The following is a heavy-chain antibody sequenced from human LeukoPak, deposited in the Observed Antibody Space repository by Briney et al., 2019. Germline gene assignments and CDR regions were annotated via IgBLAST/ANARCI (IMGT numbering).Heavy chain of an antibody. Sequence: SETLSLTCTVSGGSISSSSYYWNWVRQPAGKGLEWIGRIYTSGSTKYNPSLKSRLTISVDTSKNQFSLKLSSVTAADTAVYYCAGYTYYGMDVWGQGTTVTVSS. CDR2: IYTSGST. V-gene: IGHV4-61*02. CDR3: AGYTYYGMDV. J-gene: IGHJ6*02. D-gene: IGHD5-24*01. CDR1: GGSISSSSYY.